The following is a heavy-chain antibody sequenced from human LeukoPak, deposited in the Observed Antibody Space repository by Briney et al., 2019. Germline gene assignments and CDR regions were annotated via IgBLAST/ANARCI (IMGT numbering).Heavy chain of an antibody. V-gene: IGHV3-66*04. Sequence: GGSLRLSCAASGFTFSSYAMSWVRQAPGKGLEWVSVIYSGGSTYYADSVKGRFTISRDNSKNTLYLQMNSLRAEDTAVYYCARQRTPTYYYGMDVWGQGTTVTVSS. CDR3: ARQRTPTYYYGMDV. CDR2: IYSGGST. CDR1: GFTFSSYA. J-gene: IGHJ6*02.